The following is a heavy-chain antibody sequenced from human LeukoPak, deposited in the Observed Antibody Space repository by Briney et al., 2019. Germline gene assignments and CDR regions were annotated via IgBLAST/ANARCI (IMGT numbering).Heavy chain of an antibody. CDR1: GFSFSNDW. CDR3: AKQLGYCSDGSCYFPY. J-gene: IGHJ4*02. CDR2: NRNNGGYT. Sequence: PGGFLRLSCAASGFSFSNDWMSWVRQAPGKGLEWVSANRNNGGYTYYAGSVQGRFTISRDNSKSTLCLQMNSLRAEDTAVYYCAKQLGYCSDGSCYFPYWGQGTLVTVSS. D-gene: IGHD2-15*01. V-gene: IGHV3-23*01.